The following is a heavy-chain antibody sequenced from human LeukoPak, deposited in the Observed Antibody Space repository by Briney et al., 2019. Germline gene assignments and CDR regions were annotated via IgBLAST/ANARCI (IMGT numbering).Heavy chain of an antibody. D-gene: IGHD6-6*01. CDR1: GYTFTTYP. V-gene: IGHV7-4-1*02. Sequence: GASVKVSCKASGYTFTTYPINWVRQAPGQGLELMGWINTNTGIPTYAQGFAGRFVFSLDTSVTTAYLQITSLKAEDTAVYYCARDLVSAGFDIWGQGTMVTVSS. CDR3: ARDLVSAGFDI. CDR2: INTNTGIP. J-gene: IGHJ3*02.